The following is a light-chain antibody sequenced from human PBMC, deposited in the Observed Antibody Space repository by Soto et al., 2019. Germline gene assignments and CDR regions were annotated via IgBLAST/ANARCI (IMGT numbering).Light chain of an antibody. CDR1: QSISNH. CDR3: QQSHTFPRT. CDR2: AAS. Sequence: DIRMTQSPSSLSVSVGDTVTITCRASQSISNHLNWYQQKPGKAPEVLIYAASTLQSGVPSRFSARGSGTDFTITISGLQFVDFATYYCQQSHTFPRTFGQGTKVDNK. V-gene: IGKV1-39*01. J-gene: IGKJ2*02.